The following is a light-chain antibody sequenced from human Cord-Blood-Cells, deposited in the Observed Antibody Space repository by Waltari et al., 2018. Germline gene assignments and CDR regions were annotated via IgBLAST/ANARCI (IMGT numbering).Light chain of an antibody. CDR1: QSVSSSY. J-gene: IGKJ1*01. Sequence: GTLSLSPGERATLSCRASQSVSSSYLAWYQQKPGQAPRLLIYGASSRATGIPDRFSGSGSGTDFTLTISRLEPEDFAVYYCQQYCSSPLWTFGQGTKVEIK. CDR3: QQYCSSPLWT. CDR2: GAS. V-gene: IGKV3-20*01.